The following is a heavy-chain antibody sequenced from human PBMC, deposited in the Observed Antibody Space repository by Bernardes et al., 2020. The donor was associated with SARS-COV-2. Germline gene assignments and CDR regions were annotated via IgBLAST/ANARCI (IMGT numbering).Heavy chain of an antibody. J-gene: IGHJ5*02. V-gene: IGHV4-59*01. CDR2: IYYTGSA. CDR3: VRLAAVIGLGWFNP. D-gene: IGHD6-13*01. CDR1: GDSISSYY. Sequence: SETLSLTCSVSGDSISSYYWSWIRQPPGKGLEWIGYIYYTGSANYNPSLKSRVTISVDTSKNQFSLKLTSVTAADTAVYYCVRLAAVIGLGWFNPWGQGTLVTVSS.